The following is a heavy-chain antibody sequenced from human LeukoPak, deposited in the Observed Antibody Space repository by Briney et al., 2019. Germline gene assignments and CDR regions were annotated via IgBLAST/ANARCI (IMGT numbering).Heavy chain of an antibody. J-gene: IGHJ4*02. Sequence: ASVKVSCKASGYTFTSYGISWVRQAPGQGLEWMGWINPNSGGTNYAQKFQGRVTMTRDTSISTAYMELSRLRSDDTAVYYCAILYDFDYWGQGTLVTVSS. CDR2: INPNSGGT. V-gene: IGHV1-2*02. CDR1: GYTFTSYG. D-gene: IGHD3-16*01. CDR3: AILYDFDY.